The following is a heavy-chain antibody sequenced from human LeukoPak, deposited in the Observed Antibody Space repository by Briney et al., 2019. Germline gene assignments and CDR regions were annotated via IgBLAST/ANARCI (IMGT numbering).Heavy chain of an antibody. J-gene: IGHJ4*02. CDR1: GFTFSSYG. V-gene: IGHV3-48*04. CDR2: ISSSGSTI. Sequence: GGSLRLSCAASGFTFSSYGMTWVRQAPGKGLEWVSYISSSGSTIYYADSVKGRFTISRDNAKNSLYLQMNSLRAEDTAVYYCARDRSGYRGSFDYWGQGTLVTVSS. CDR3: ARDRSGYRGSFDY. D-gene: IGHD5-12*01.